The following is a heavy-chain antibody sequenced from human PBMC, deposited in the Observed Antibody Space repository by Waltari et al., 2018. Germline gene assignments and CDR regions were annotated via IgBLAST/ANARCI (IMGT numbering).Heavy chain of an antibody. CDR3: AREPEDIVVVVAATGHYGMDV. V-gene: IGHV1-2*02. CDR2: INPNSGGT. CDR1: GYTFTGYY. J-gene: IGHJ6*02. Sequence: QVQLVQSGAEVKKPGASVKVSCKASGYTFTGYYMHWVRQAPGQGLEWMGWINPNSGGTNYAQKFQGRVTMTRDTSISTAYMELSRLRSDDTAVYYCAREPEDIVVVVAATGHYGMDVWGQGTTVTVSS. D-gene: IGHD2-15*01.